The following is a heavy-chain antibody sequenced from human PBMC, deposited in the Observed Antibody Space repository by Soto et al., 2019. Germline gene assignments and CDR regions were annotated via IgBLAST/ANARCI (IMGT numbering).Heavy chain of an antibody. J-gene: IGHJ4*02. CDR2: IDPSDSYT. D-gene: IGHD3-16*01. CDR3: ASHRGVWGSYPF. CDR1: GYSFTSYW. V-gene: IGHV5-10-1*01. Sequence: PGESLKISCKGSGYSFTSYWISWVRQMPGKGLEWMGRIDPSDSYTNYSPSFQGHVTISADKSISTAYLQWSSLKASDTAMYYCASHRGVWGSYPFWGQGTLVTVSS.